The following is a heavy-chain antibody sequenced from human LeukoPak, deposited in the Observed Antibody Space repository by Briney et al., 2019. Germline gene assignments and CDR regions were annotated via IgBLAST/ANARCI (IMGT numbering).Heavy chain of an antibody. CDR2: ISAYNGNT. CDR3: ARQGHYYDSSGYERAFDI. J-gene: IGHJ3*02. CDR1: GGSFSNYA. Sequence: ASVKVSCKASGGSFSNYAINWVRQAPGQGLEWMGWISAYNGNTNYAQKLQGRVTMTTDTSTSTAYMELRSLRSDDTAVYYCARQGHYYDSSGYERAFDIWGQGTMVTVSS. D-gene: IGHD3-22*01. V-gene: IGHV1-18*01.